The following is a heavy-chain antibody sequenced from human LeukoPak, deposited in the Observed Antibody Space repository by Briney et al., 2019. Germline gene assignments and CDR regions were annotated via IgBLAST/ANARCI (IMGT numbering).Heavy chain of an antibody. CDR1: GFTFSNYW. V-gene: IGHV3-21*01. D-gene: IGHD1-26*01. CDR2: ISSTNGYI. CDR3: ARGRSTWHLDY. Sequence: GGSLRLSCAASGFTFSNYWMSWVRQAPGKGLEWVSYISSTNGYIYYADSVRGRFTISRDNAKNSLSLQMSSLRAEDTAVYYCARGRSTWHLDYWGQGTLVTVSS. J-gene: IGHJ4*02.